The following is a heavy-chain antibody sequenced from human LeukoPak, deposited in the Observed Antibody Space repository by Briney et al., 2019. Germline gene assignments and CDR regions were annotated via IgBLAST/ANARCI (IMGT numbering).Heavy chain of an antibody. Sequence: SETLSLTRTLVGAVITRYSWSWIRQPPGKGLEWIGYIYYSGSTNYNPSLASRVTISVDTSKNQFSLNLSSVTAADTAVYYCARGPAGEFDYWGQGTLVTVSS. CDR2: IYYSGST. J-gene: IGHJ4*02. CDR1: GAVITRYS. CDR3: ARGPAGEFDY. V-gene: IGHV4-59*01.